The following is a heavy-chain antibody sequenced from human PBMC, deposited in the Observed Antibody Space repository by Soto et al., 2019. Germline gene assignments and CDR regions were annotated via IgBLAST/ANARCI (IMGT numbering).Heavy chain of an antibody. D-gene: IGHD6-19*01. CDR1: GFALRTSGVG. J-gene: IGHJ5*02. Sequence: AGPTLVNPTQTLTLTCIFSGFALRTSGVGVGWIRQPPGKALEWLGFIYWNDDKRYSPSLKSRLTITKDTSKNQVVLTMTNMDPVDTATYYCAKSGSSGWYGWFDPWGQGTLVTVSS. V-gene: IGHV2-5*01. CDR2: IYWNDDK. CDR3: AKSGSSGWYGWFDP.